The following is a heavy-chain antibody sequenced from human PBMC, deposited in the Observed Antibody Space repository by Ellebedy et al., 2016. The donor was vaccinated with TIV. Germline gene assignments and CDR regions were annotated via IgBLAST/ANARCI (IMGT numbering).Heavy chain of an antibody. V-gene: IGHV3-53*01. D-gene: IGHD5-12*01. J-gene: IGHJ6*02. CDR1: GVNVSSNY. Sequence: GGSLRLXXAASGVNVSSNYMSWVRQAPGKGLESVASISASGDRTYYADSVKGRFTISRENSKNTLYFQLNSLRAEDTAVYYCARVLTMADYFWYGMDVWGQGTKVTVSS. CDR3: ARVLTMADYFWYGMDV. CDR2: ISASGDRT.